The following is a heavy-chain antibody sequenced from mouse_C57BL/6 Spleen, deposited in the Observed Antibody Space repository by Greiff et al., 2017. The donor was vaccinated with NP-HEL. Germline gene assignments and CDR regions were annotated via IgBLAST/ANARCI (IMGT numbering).Heavy chain of an antibody. J-gene: IGHJ2*01. V-gene: IGHV1-53*01. CDR3: ARSFGYYVGADY. D-gene: IGHD2-3*01. CDR1: GYTFTSYW. Sequence: QVQLQQPGTELVKPGASVKLSCKASGYTFTSYWMHWVKQRPGQGLEWIGNINPSNGGTNYNEKFKSKATLTVDKSSSTAYMQLSSLTSEDSAVYDCARSFGYYVGADYWGQGTTLTVSS. CDR2: INPSNGGT.